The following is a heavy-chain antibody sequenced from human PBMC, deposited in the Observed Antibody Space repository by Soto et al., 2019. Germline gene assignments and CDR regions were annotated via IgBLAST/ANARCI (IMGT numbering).Heavy chain of an antibody. D-gene: IGHD6-19*01. V-gene: IGHV1-18*01. CDR3: ARDLREVAGYYYYYGMDV. CDR1: GYTFTSYG. J-gene: IGHJ6*02. Sequence: ASVKVSCKASGYTFTSYGISWVRQAPGQGLEWMGWISAYNGNTNYAQKLQGRVTMTTDTSTSTAYMELRSLISDDTAVYYCARDLREVAGYYYYYGMDVWGQGTTVTVSS. CDR2: ISAYNGNT.